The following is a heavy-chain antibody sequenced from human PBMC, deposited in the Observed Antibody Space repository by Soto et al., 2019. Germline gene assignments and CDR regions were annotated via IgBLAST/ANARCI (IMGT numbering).Heavy chain of an antibody. Sequence: ASVKVSCKASGYTFTSYGISWVRQAPGQGLEWMGWISAYNDNTNYAQKLQGRVTMTTDTSTSTAYMELRSLRSDDTAVYYCARVYDSSGYYSLNYYYYGMDVWGQGTTVTVSS. CDR3: ARVYDSSGYYSLNYYYYGMDV. J-gene: IGHJ6*02. CDR2: ISAYNDNT. D-gene: IGHD3-22*01. CDR1: GYTFTSYG. V-gene: IGHV1-18*01.